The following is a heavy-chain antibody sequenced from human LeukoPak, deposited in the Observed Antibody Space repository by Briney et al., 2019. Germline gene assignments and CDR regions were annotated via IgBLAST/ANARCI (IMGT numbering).Heavy chain of an antibody. CDR1: GGSFSGYY. J-gene: IGHJ4*02. D-gene: IGHD3-16*02. CDR2: IYTSGST. Sequence: SETLSLTCAVYGGSFSGYYWSWIRQPAGKGLEWIGRIYTSGSTNYNPSLKSRVTISVDTSKNQFSLKLSSVTAADTAVYYCARGRGDYVWGSYRYTFFDYWGQGTLVTVSS. CDR3: ARGRGDYVWGSYRYTFFDY. V-gene: IGHV4-59*10.